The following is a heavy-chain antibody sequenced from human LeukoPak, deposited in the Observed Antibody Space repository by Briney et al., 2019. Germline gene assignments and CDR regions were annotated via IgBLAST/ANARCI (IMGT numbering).Heavy chain of an antibody. CDR1: GFTFSSYE. Sequence: GGSLRLSCAASGFTFSSYEMNWVRQAPGKGLEWLSYIGPNGNDINYADSVRGRFTISRDNAKNSLFLQMNSLRAEDTAVYYCVKRARLADNWGQGILVTVSS. J-gene: IGHJ4*02. CDR3: VKRARLADN. D-gene: IGHD6-6*01. V-gene: IGHV3-48*03. CDR2: IGPNGNDI.